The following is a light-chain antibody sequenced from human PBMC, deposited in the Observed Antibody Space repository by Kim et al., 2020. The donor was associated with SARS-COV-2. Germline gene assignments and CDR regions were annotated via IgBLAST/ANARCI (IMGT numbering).Light chain of an antibody. CDR2: AAS. J-gene: IGKJ2*01. V-gene: IGKV1-39*01. CDR1: QSISSY. Sequence: SPSVGDRVTIPCRASQSISSYLIWYQQKPGRAPKLLIYAASSLQSGVPSRFSGSGSGTDFTLTISSLQPEDFATYYCQQSYSSPYTFGQGTKLEI. CDR3: QQSYSSPYT.